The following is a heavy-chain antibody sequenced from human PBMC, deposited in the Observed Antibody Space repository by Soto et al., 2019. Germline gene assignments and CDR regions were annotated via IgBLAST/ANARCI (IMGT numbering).Heavy chain of an antibody. CDR1: GGTFSSYT. D-gene: IGHD5-12*01. CDR3: ARDRLRDGYNPGLCD. Sequence: QVQLVQSGAEVKKPGSSVKVSCKASGGTFSSYTISWVRQAPGQGLEWMGRIIPILGIANYAQKFQGRVTITADKSTSTAYMELSSLRSEDTAVYYCARDRLRDGYNPGLCDWGQGTLVTVSS. CDR2: IIPILGIA. V-gene: IGHV1-69*08. J-gene: IGHJ4*02.